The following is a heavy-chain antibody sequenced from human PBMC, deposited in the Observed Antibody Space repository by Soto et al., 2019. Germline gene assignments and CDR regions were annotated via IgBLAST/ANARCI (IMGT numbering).Heavy chain of an antibody. CDR2: ISGSGGST. V-gene: IGHV3-23*01. Sequence: EVQLLESGGGLVQPGGSLRLSCAASGFTFSSYAMSWVRQAPGKGLEWVSAISGSGGSTYYADSVKGRFTISRDNPKNALYLQMNSLRAEDTAVYYCAKDRYDSSGSVPWFDPWGQGTLVTVSS. CDR1: GFTFSSYA. D-gene: IGHD3-22*01. J-gene: IGHJ5*02. CDR3: AKDRYDSSGSVPWFDP.